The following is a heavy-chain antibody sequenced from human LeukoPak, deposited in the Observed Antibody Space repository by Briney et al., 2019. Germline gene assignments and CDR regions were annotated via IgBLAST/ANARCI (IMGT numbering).Heavy chain of an antibody. J-gene: IGHJ6*02. V-gene: IGHV3-7*01. CDR3: ARDSGSWYYYGMDV. Sequence: GGSLRLSCAASGFTFSSYWVSWVRQAPGKGLEWVANLKQDGSEKYYVDSVKGRFTISRDNAKNSLYLQMNSLRAEDTAVYYCARDSGSWYYYGMDVWGQGTTVTVSS. CDR2: LKQDGSEK. CDR1: GFTFSSYW. D-gene: IGHD6-13*01.